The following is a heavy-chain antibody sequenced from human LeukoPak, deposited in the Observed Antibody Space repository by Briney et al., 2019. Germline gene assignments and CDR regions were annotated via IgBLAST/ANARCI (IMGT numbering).Heavy chain of an antibody. D-gene: IGHD1-26*01. V-gene: IGHV3-48*03. J-gene: IGHJ3*02. Sequence: GGSLRLSCAASGFTFSSYEMNWVRQAPGKGLEWVSYISSSGSTIYYADSVKGRFTISRDNAKNSLYLQMNSLRAEDTAVYYCARVGGGGSYFRFIGKAFDIWGQGTMVTVSS. CDR3: ARVGGGGSYFRFIGKAFDI. CDR1: GFTFSSYE. CDR2: ISSSGSTI.